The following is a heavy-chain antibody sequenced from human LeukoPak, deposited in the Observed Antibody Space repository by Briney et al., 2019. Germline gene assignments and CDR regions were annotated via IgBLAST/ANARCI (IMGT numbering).Heavy chain of an antibody. J-gene: IGHJ3*02. D-gene: IGHD3-9*01. CDR3: ARTGFCDI. CDR2: ISTSGSTI. CDR1: GFTFSTYE. Sequence: GGSLRLSCTASGFTFSTYEMNWVRQAPGKGLEWVSHISTSGSTIYYADSVKGRFTISRDNAMNSLYLQMNSLRAEDTAVYYCARTGFCDIWGQGTMVTVSS. V-gene: IGHV3-48*03.